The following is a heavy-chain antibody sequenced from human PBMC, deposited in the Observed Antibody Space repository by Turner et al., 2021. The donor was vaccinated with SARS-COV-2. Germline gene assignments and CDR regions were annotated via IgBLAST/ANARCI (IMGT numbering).Heavy chain of an antibody. V-gene: IGHV4-39*01. CDR3: ACGYYSRGDY. CDR2: NSGST. D-gene: IGHD3-3*01. CDR1: GGSISSTSYY. Sequence: QLQLQESGPGLVKPSETLSLPCTVSGGSISSTSYYWGWIRQPPGKGLEWIGSNSGSTYYNPSLKSRVTISADTTKNQFSLKLSSVTAADTAVYYCACGYYSRGDYWGQGTLVTVSS. J-gene: IGHJ4*02.